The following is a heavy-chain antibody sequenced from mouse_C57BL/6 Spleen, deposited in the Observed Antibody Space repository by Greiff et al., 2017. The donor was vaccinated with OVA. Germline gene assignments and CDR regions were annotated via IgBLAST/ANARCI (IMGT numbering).Heavy chain of an antibody. CDR1: GYTFTGYW. CDR2: ILPGSGST. Sequence: VQLQQSGAELMKPGASVKLSCKATGYTFTGYWIEWVKQRPGHGLEWIGEILPGSGSTNYNEKFKGKATFTADTSSNTAYMQLNSLTTEDSGIYYCARRGTWYFDVWGTGTTVTVSS. V-gene: IGHV1-9*01. CDR3: ARRGTWYFDV. J-gene: IGHJ1*03.